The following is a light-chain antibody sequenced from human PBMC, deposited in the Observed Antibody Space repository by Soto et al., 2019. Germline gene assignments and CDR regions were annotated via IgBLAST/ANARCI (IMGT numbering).Light chain of an antibody. J-gene: IGKJ4*01. CDR1: QTVGGGY. CDR2: GTT. CDR3: QQYGGSPPT. V-gene: IGKV3-20*01. Sequence: EIVLTQSPGTVSLSPGETATLSCRASQTVGGGYLAWYQQKPNKAPRLLIYGTTSRATGVPDRFSGGGSGTAFTLTISGLEPEDFALYNCQQYGGSPPTFGGGTTVEIK.